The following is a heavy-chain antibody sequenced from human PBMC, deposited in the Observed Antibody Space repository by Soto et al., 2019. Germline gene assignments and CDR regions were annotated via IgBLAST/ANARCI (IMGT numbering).Heavy chain of an antibody. CDR1: GFTFTSSA. CDR2: IVVGSGNT. V-gene: IGHV1-58*01. CDR3: AAAANYYDSSGYFADAFDN. D-gene: IGHD3-22*01. Sequence: SVKVSCKASGFTFTSSAVQWVRQARGQRLEWIGWIVVGSGNTNYAQKFQERVTITRDMSTSTAYMELSSLRSEDTAVYYCAAAANYYDSSGYFADAFDNWGPGTIVTVSS. J-gene: IGHJ3*02.